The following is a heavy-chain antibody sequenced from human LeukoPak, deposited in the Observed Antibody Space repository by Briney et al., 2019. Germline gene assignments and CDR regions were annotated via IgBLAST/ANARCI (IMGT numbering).Heavy chain of an antibody. CDR3: ARDAVIPAAMVDAFDI. V-gene: IGHV4-59*01. CDR1: GGSISSYY. J-gene: IGHJ3*02. Sequence: SETLSLTCTVSGGSISSYYWSWIRQPPGKGLEWIGYIYYSGSTNYSPSLKSRVTISVDTSKNQFSLKLSSVTAADTAVYYCARDAVIPAAMVDAFDIWGQGTMVTVS. CDR2: IYYSGST. D-gene: IGHD2-2*01.